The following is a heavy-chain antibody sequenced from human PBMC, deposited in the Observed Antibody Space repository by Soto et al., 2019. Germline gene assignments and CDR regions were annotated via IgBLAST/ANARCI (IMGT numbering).Heavy chain of an antibody. J-gene: IGHJ5*02. Sequence: GGSRRLSCAAPGFTFSSYSINWVRQAPGKGLEWVSSISSSSSYIYYADSVKGRFTISRDNAKNSLYLQMNSLRAEDTAVYYCARGFEGYCSSTSCPPFDPWGQGTLVTVSP. D-gene: IGHD2-2*01. V-gene: IGHV3-21*01. CDR2: ISSSSSYI. CDR3: ARGFEGYCSSTSCPPFDP. CDR1: GFTFSSYS.